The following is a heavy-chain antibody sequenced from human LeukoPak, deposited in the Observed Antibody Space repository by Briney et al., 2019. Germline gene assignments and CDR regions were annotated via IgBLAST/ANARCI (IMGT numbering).Heavy chain of an antibody. J-gene: IGHJ6*03. V-gene: IGHV1-18*01. Sequence: ASVKVSCKASGYTFTSYGISWVRQAPGQGLEWMGWISAYNGNTNYAQKLQGRVTMTTDTSTSTAYMELRSLRSDDTAVYYCARVTPDYSHSNSYYYMDVWGKGTTVTVSS. CDR3: ARVTPDYSHSNSYYYMDV. CDR2: ISAYNGNT. CDR1: GYTFTSYG. D-gene: IGHD4-11*01.